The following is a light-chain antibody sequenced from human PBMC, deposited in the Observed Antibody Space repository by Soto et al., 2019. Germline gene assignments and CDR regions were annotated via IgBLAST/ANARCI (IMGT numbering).Light chain of an antibody. Sequence: DIVMTQSPAALSVSPGERATLSCRASQSVGSSVAWYQQKPSQAPRFLMYGASTRAAGVPARFSGSGSGTEFSLTISSLQSEDFAVYYCQHYNTWPPGTFGQGTKLEIK. J-gene: IGKJ2*02. CDR2: GAS. V-gene: IGKV3-15*01. CDR3: QHYNTWPPGT. CDR1: QSVGSS.